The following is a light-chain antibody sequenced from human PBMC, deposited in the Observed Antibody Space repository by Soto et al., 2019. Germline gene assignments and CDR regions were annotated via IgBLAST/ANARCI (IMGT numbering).Light chain of an antibody. J-gene: IGLJ1*01. Sequence: QSVLTQPPSAYGSPGQSVTISCTGTSSDVGGYNYVSWYQQHPGKAPKLMIYDVSKRPSGVPDRFSGSKSGNTASLTVSGLQADDEADYYCSSYAGTHVVFGTGTKVTVL. V-gene: IGLV2-8*01. CDR1: SSDVGGYNY. CDR2: DVS. CDR3: SSYAGTHVV.